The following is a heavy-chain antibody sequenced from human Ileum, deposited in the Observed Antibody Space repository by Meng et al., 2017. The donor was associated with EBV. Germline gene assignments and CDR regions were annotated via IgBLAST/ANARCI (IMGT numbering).Heavy chain of an antibody. CDR1: GASNHASNA. D-gene: IGHD5-18*01. J-gene: IGHJ4*02. V-gene: IGHV4-4*02. CDR2: IYHSGST. CDR3: ARWAFIYSYGFDH. Sequence: QVQETGPGRVQPAGTLPLTSSGPGASNHASNAWSWVRQPPGKGLEWIVEIYHSGSTNYNPSLKSRVTISVDKSKNQISLKLNSVTAADTAVYYCARWAFIYSYGFDHWGQGTLVTVSS.